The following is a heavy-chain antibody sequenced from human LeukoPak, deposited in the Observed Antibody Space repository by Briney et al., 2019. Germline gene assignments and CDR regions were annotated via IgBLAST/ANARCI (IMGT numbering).Heavy chain of an antibody. CDR3: ARALMKAFDY. J-gene: IGHJ4*02. CDR2: ISSSSSTI. D-gene: IGHD3-16*01. V-gene: IGHV3-48*01. CDR1: GFTFSSYS. Sequence: GGSLRLSCAASGFTFSSYSMNWVRQAPGKGLEWVSYISSSSSTIYYADSVKGRFTISRDNAKNSLYLQMNSQRAADTAVYYCARALMKAFDYWGQGTLVTVSS.